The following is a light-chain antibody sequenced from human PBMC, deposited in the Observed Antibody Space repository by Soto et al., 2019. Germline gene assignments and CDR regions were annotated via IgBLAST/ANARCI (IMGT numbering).Light chain of an antibody. CDR1: QTISTF. CDR2: DAS. V-gene: IGKV1-39*01. J-gene: IGKJ5*01. Sequence: EITESPSSRSASGVDRVTITCRSSQTISTFLHWFQQKPGKAPNLLIYDASSLQSGVPSRFSGSGSGTDFTLTISSLQPEDFATYYCQQANSCPITFGQVARLEV. CDR3: QQANSCPIT.